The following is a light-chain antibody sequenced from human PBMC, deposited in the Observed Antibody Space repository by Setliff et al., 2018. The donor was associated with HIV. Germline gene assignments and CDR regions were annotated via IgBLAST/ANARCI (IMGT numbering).Light chain of an antibody. V-gene: IGLV2-11*01. Sequence: ALTQPRSVSGSPGQSVTIACTGTSSDAGDYNFVSWYQLHPGKAPTLIIYDVTKRPSGVPDRFSGSKSANAASLTISGLQAEDEADYYCCSSAGTYTSFFVFGTGTKVTVL. CDR1: SSDAGDYNF. J-gene: IGLJ1*01. CDR3: CSSAGTYTSFFV. CDR2: DVT.